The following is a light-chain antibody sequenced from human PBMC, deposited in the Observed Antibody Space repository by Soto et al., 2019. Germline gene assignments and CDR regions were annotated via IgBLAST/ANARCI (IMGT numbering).Light chain of an antibody. Sequence: EIVMTQTPAILSVSPGERATLSCRANQSISSNLAWYQQKPGQAPRLLIYGAATRATGIPARFSGSGSGTDFTLTINSLQSEDFAVYYCQMYNNWVGTFGGGTKVDI. CDR1: QSISSN. CDR3: QMYNNWVGT. CDR2: GAA. J-gene: IGKJ4*01. V-gene: IGKV3-15*01.